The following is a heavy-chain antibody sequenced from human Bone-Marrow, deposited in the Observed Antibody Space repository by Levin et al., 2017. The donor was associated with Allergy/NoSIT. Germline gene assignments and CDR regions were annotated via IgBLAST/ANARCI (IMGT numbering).Heavy chain of an antibody. CDR1: GFTVSRHY. V-gene: IGHV3-53*01. CDR2: IYSDGST. CDR3: ASNADFGY. J-gene: IGHJ4*02. Sequence: PGESLKISCAASGFTVSRHYMNWVRQAPGKGLEWVSLIYSDGSTHYADSVRGRFTISRDNSKNTLFLQMTSLRVDDTAVYYCASNADFGYWGQGTLVTVSS.